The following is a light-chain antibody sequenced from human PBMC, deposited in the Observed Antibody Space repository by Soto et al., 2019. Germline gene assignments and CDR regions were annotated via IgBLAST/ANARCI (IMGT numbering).Light chain of an antibody. CDR2: AAS. Sequence: DIQMTQSPSSLSASVGDRVTITCRASKNINTWVAWYQQKPGKAPKLLIYAASSLQSGVPSRFSGSGSGTDFTLTISSLQPEDFATYYCQQSYSTPLTFGGGTKVDIK. CDR1: KNINTW. J-gene: IGKJ4*01. CDR3: QQSYSTPLT. V-gene: IGKV1-39*01.